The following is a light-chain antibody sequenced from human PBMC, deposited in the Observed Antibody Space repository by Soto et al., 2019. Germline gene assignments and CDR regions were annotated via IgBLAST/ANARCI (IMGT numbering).Light chain of an antibody. CDR1: QSVGSN. CDR2: GAS. J-gene: IGKJ5*01. CDR3: QQYNNWPPIT. Sequence: EIVMTQSPATLSVSPWERATLSCRPSQSVGSNLAWYQQKPGQAHRLLIYGASTRATGIPASFSGSGSGTEFTLTIRSLQSEDLAVYYCQQYNNWPPITLGQVTRLEIK. V-gene: IGKV3-15*01.